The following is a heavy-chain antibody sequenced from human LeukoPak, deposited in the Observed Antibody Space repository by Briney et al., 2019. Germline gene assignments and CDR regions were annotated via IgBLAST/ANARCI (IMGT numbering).Heavy chain of an antibody. Sequence: ASVKVSCKASGYTFTGYYMHWVRQAPGQGLEWMGWINPNSGGTNYAQKFQGRVTMTRDTSISTAYMELSRLRSDDTAVYYCESSEGTVTREYYYYGMDVWGQGTTVTVSS. D-gene: IGHD4-17*01. CDR2: INPNSGGT. J-gene: IGHJ6*02. CDR3: ESSEGTVTREYYYYGMDV. CDR1: GYTFTGYY. V-gene: IGHV1-2*02.